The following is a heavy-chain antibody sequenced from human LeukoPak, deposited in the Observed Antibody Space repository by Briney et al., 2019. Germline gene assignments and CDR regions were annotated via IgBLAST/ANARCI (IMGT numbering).Heavy chain of an antibody. CDR3: ARAYYHDSSDYYFPLDY. D-gene: IGHD3-22*01. CDR1: GFTVTSNY. V-gene: IGHV3-53*05. CDR2: IDRGGSK. Sequence: GGSLRLSCAASGFTVTSNYMNWVRQAPGKGLEWVSVIDRGGSKYYADSVKGRFTISRDNAKNSLYLQMNSLRSEDTAVYYCARAYYHDSSDYYFPLDYWGQGTLVTVSS. J-gene: IGHJ4*02.